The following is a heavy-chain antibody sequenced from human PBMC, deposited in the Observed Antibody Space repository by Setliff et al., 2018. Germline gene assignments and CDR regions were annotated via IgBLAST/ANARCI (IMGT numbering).Heavy chain of an antibody. D-gene: IGHD3-16*02. CDR1: GGSNSSGGYY. V-gene: IGHV4-31*03. J-gene: IGHJ4*02. Sequence: SETLSLTCTVSGGSNSSGGYYWSWIRQHPGKGLEWIGYIYYSGSTYYNPSLKSRVTISVDTSKNQFSLKLSSVTAADTAVYYCARDNNPGYRGYWGRFDYWGQVTLVTVSS. CDR3: ARDNNPGYRGYWGRFDY. CDR2: IYYSGST.